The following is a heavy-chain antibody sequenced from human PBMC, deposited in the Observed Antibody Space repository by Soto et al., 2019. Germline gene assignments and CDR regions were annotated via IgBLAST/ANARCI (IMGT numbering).Heavy chain of an antibody. CDR3: AGDSSGYSYDAFDI. J-gene: IGHJ3*02. CDR2: INSDGTGT. V-gene: IGHV3-74*01. Sequence: GGSLRLSCAASRFTFGTYWMHWVRQAPGKGLVCVSRINSDGTGTSYADSVKGRITISRDNAKNTLYLQMNSLRSEDTAVYYCAGDSSGYSYDAFDIWGQGTMVTVSS. CDR1: RFTFGTYW. D-gene: IGHD3-22*01.